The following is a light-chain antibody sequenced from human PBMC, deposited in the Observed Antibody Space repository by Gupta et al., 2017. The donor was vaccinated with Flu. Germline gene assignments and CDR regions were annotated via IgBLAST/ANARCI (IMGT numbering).Light chain of an antibody. Sequence: GTDFDVHWYRYLPGSAPTLLLSGSDTRPSRVPERFSGSKSCTSHFLAIIGLQTDDEADYFCQDYDRSLGGSGVFGGGTRLTVL. CDR1: GTDFD. CDR2: GSD. V-gene: IGLV1-40*01. CDR3: QDYDRSLGGSGV. J-gene: IGLJ3*02.